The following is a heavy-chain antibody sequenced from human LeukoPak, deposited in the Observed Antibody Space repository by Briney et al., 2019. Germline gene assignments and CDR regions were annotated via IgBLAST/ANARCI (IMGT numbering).Heavy chain of an antibody. J-gene: IGHJ6*03. D-gene: IGHD3-10*01. CDR2: IIPIFGTA. CDR3: ARSTYGSGPYYYYYMDV. V-gene: IGHV1-69*05. CDR1: GGTFSSYA. Sequence: SVKVSCEASGGTFSSYAISWVRQAPGQGLEWMGRIIPIFGTANYAQKFQGRVTTTTDESTSTAYMELSSLRSEDTAVYYCARSTYGSGPYYYYYMDVWGKGTTVTVSS.